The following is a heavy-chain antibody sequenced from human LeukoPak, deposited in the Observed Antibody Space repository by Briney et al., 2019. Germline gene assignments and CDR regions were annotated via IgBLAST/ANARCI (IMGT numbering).Heavy chain of an antibody. D-gene: IGHD3-22*01. Sequence: PGRSLRLSCAASGFTFSSYGMHWVRQAPGKGLEWVAVIWYDGSNKYYADSVKGRFTISRDNSKNTLYLQMNSLRAEDTAVYYCARESSGYYVDYWGQGTLVTVSS. CDR1: GFTFSSYG. J-gene: IGHJ4*02. V-gene: IGHV3-33*01. CDR3: ARESSGYYVDY. CDR2: IWYDGSNK.